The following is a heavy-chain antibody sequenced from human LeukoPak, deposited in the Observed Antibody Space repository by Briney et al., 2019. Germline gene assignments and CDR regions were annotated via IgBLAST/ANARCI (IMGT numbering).Heavy chain of an antibody. CDR3: AKDRITSGSYFAPMSLAY. D-gene: IGHD1-26*01. Sequence: GRSLRLSCAASGFTFSSYGMHWVRQAPGKGLEWVAVISYDGSNKYYADSVKGRFTISRDNSKNTLYLQMNSLRAEDTAVYYCAKDRITSGSYFAPMSLAYWGQGTLVTVSS. V-gene: IGHV3-30*18. CDR1: GFTFSSYG. J-gene: IGHJ4*02. CDR2: ISYDGSNK.